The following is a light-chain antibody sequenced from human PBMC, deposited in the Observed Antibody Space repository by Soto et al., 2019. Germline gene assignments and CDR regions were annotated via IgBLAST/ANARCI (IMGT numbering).Light chain of an antibody. CDR2: LGS. V-gene: IGKV2-28*01. Sequence: DIVMTQSPLSLPVTPGEPASISCRSSQSLLHGNGYNYLDWYLQKRGQSPQLLIYLGSNRASGVPDRFSGSGSGTDFTLKISRVEAEDVGIYYCMQALQSPLAFGGGTKVEIK. CDR1: QSLLHGNGYNY. CDR3: MQALQSPLA. J-gene: IGKJ4*01.